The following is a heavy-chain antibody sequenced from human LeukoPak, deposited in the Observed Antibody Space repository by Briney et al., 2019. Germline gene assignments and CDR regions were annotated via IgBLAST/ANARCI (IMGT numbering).Heavy chain of an antibody. V-gene: IGHV1-69*05. CDR1: GGTFSSYA. CDR3: AREFSTVTTVDY. Sequence: GASVKVSCKASGGTFSSYAISWVRQAPGQGLEWMGGIIPIFGTANYAQKFQGRVTMTRDTSTSTVYMELSSLRSEDTAVYYCAREFSTVTTVDYWGQGTLVTVSS. D-gene: IGHD4-17*01. CDR2: IIPIFGTA. J-gene: IGHJ4*02.